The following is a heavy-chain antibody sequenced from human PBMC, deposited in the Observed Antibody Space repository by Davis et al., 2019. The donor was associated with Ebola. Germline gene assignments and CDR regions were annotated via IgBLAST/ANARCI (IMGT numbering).Heavy chain of an antibody. Sequence: GESLKISCAASGFTFSSYAMHWVRQAPGKGLEWVAVISYDGSNKYYADSVKGRFTISRDNSKNTLYLQMNSLRAEDTAVYYCAKSPQGDYWGQGTLVTVSS. CDR2: ISYDGSNK. J-gene: IGHJ4*02. CDR3: AKSPQGDY. V-gene: IGHV3-30-3*02. CDR1: GFTFSSYA.